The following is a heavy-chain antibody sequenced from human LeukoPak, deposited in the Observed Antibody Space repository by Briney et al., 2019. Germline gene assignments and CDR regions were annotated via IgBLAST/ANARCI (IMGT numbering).Heavy chain of an antibody. CDR1: GFSFSSHA. CDR3: AKDHYYDSSDYSSFDY. J-gene: IGHJ4*02. D-gene: IGHD3-22*01. V-gene: IGHV3-23*01. CDR2: ISGSGGST. Sequence: GGSLRLSCAASGFSFSSHAMSWVRQAPGKGREWVSAISGSGGSTYYADSVRGRFTISRDNSKNTLYLQMNSLRAEDTAVYYCAKDHYYDSSDYSSFDYWGQGTLVTVSS.